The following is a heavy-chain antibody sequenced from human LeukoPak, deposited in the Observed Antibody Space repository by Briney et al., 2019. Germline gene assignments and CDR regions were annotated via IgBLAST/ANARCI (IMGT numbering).Heavy chain of an antibody. J-gene: IGHJ4*02. CDR2: IYYSGST. Sequence: PSETLSLTCTVSGGSISSSSYYWGWIRRPPGKGLEWIGSIYYSGSTYYNPSLKSRVTISVDTSKNQFSLKLSSVTAADTAVYYCAWLNEDYWGQGTLVTVSS. CDR1: GGSISSSSYY. CDR3: AWLNEDY. V-gene: IGHV4-39*01. D-gene: IGHD3-22*01.